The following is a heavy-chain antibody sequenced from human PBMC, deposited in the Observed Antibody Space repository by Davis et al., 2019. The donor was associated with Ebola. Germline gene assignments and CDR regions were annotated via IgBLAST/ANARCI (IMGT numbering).Heavy chain of an antibody. D-gene: IGHD6-13*01. V-gene: IGHV4-34*01. CDR1: GGSFSGYY. CDR3: ARVLAAANKLTYFDY. CDR2: INHSGST. J-gene: IGHJ4*02. Sequence: MPSETLSLTCAVYGGSFSGYYWSWIRQPPGQGLEWIGEINHSGSTNYNPSLKSRVTISVDKSKHQFSLKLSSVTAADTAVYYCARVLAAANKLTYFDYWGQGTLVTVSS.